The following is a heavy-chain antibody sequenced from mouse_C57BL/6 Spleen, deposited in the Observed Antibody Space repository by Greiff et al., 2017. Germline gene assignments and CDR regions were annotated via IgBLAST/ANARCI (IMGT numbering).Heavy chain of an antibody. J-gene: IGHJ3*01. Sequence: VKLMESGAELMKPGASVKLSCKATGYTFTGYCIEWVKQRPGHGLEWIGEILPGSGSTNYTEKFTGKATFTADTSSTTAYMQLSSLTTEDSAIYYCARWRKLPFAYWGQGTLVTVSA. CDR3: ARWRKLPFAY. D-gene: IGHD4-1*01. CDR2: ILPGSGST. V-gene: IGHV1-9*01. CDR1: GYTFTGYC.